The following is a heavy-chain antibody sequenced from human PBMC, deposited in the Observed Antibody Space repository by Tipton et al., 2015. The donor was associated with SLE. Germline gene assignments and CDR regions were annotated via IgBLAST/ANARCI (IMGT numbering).Heavy chain of an antibody. Sequence: VQLVQSGGGVVQPGRSLRLSCAASGFTVSSNYMSWVRQAPGKGLEWVSVIYSGGSTYYADSVKGRFTISRHNSKNTLYLQMNSLRAEDTAVYYCARSRAPIFGVVTPWFDPWGQGTLVTVSS. D-gene: IGHD3-3*01. CDR3: ARSRAPIFGVVTPWFDP. CDR2: IYSGGST. V-gene: IGHV3-53*04. J-gene: IGHJ5*02. CDR1: GFTVSSNY.